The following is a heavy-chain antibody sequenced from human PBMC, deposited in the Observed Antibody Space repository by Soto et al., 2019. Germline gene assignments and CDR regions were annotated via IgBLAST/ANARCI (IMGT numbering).Heavy chain of an antibody. J-gene: IGHJ4*02. V-gene: IGHV4-61*01. CDR2: IYYSGST. Sequence: SETLSLTCTVSGGSVSSGSYYWSWIRQPPGKGLEWIGYIYYSGSTNYNPSLKSRVTISVDTSKNQFSLKLSSVTAADTAVYYCASARYNWNDARNWGQGTLVTVSS. CDR1: GGSVSSGSYY. CDR3: ASARYNWNDARN. D-gene: IGHD1-20*01.